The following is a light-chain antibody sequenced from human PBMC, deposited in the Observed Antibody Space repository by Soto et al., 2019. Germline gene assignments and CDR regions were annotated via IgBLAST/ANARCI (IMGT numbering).Light chain of an antibody. V-gene: IGKV3-15*01. CDR1: QSVSSN. CDR3: QQYNNWPPYT. CDR2: GAS. Sequence: EIVMTQSPATLSVSPGERATLSCRASQSVSSNLAWYKQKPGQAPRPLIYGASTRATGIPDRFSGSGSGTEFTLTISSLQSEDFAVYYCQQYNNWPPYTFGQGTKLEIK. J-gene: IGKJ2*01.